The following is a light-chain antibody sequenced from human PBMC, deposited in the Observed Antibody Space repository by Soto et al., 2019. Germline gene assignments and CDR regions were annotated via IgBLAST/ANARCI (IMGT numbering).Light chain of an antibody. Sequence: VMTQAPATLSVSPGERATLSCRASQTINNNVAWYQLKDGQVPRLLIYGASTRAADVPARFSGSGSGTDFTLTISRLEPEDFAVYYCQQYGDSPPYTFSQGTKVDIK. CDR3: QQYGDSPPYT. J-gene: IGKJ2*01. CDR2: GAS. V-gene: IGKV3-15*01. CDR1: QTINNN.